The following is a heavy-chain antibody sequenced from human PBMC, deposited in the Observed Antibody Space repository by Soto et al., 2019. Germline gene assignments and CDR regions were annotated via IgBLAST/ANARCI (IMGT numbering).Heavy chain of an antibody. J-gene: IGHJ3*02. CDR1: GYSFTSYW. CDR2: IYPGDSDT. D-gene: IGHD2-8*01. Sequence: GESLKISCKGSGYSFTSYWIGWVRQMPGKGLEWMGIIYPGDSDTRYSPSFQGQVTISADKSISTAYPQWSSLKASDTAMYYCARRNIVLMVYAMHDAFDIWGQGTMVTVSS. V-gene: IGHV5-51*01. CDR3: ARRNIVLMVYAMHDAFDI.